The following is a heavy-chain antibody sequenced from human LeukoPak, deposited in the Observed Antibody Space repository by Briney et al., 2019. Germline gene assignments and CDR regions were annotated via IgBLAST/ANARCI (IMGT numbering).Heavy chain of an antibody. J-gene: IGHJ4*02. CDR3: ARANDLLGLASFGQNFDY. CDR2: IYTSGST. V-gene: IGHV4-4*07. Sequence: SETLSLTCTVSGGSISSYYWSWIRQPAAKGLEWIGRIYTSGSTNYNPSLKSRVTMSVDTSKNQFSLKLSSVTAADTAVYYCARANDLLGLASFGQNFDYWGQGTRVTVFS. D-gene: IGHD3-16*01. CDR1: GGSISSYY.